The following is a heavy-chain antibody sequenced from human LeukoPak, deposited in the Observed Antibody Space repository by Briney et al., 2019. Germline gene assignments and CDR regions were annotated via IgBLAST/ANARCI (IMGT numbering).Heavy chain of an antibody. CDR2: TNPSGGST. D-gene: IGHD3-22*01. CDR1: GYTFTSYY. Sequence: GASVKVSCKASGYTFTSYYMHWVRQAPGQGLEWMGITNPSGGSTSYAQKFQGRVTMTRDTSTSTVYMELSSLRSEDTAVYYCARVSGYYDSSGPYYFDYWGQGTLVTVSS. V-gene: IGHV1-46*01. CDR3: ARVSGYYDSSGPYYFDY. J-gene: IGHJ4*02.